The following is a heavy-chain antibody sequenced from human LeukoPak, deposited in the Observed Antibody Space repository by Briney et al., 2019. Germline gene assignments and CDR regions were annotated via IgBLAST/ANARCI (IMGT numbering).Heavy chain of an antibody. Sequence: PGGSLRLSCAASEFIVSSNYMSWVRQAPGKGLEWVSTIYSGCSTYYADSVKGRFTISRDDSKNTLFLQMNSLRAEDTAVYYCAKSNGYGLIDIWGQGTMVTVSS. CDR3: AKSNGYGLIDI. CDR1: EFIVSSNY. J-gene: IGHJ3*02. CDR2: IYSGCST. D-gene: IGHD3-10*01. V-gene: IGHV3-66*01.